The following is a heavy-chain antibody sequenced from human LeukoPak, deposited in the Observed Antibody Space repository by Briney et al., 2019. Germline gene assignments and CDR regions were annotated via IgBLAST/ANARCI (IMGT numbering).Heavy chain of an antibody. CDR2: INHSGST. CDR3: AMVLYHSGRPGP. Sequence: ETLSLTCAVYGGTLIGYDWGWIRQPPGKGLEWIGEINHSGSTNYSPSLKSRVTISIDTSRNQFSLKVNSVTAADTAVYYCAMVLYHSGRPGPWGQGTLVTVSS. CDR1: GGTLIGYD. J-gene: IGHJ5*02. D-gene: IGHD2/OR15-2a*01. V-gene: IGHV4-34*08.